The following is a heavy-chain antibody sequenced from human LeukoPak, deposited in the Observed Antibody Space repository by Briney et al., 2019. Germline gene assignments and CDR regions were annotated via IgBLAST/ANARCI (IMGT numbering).Heavy chain of an antibody. V-gene: IGHV3-30*18. J-gene: IGHJ4*02. Sequence: GGSLRLSCAASGFTFSDYYMSWIRQAPGKGLEWVAVISYDGTNKYYADSVKGRFTISRDNSKSTLYLQMNSLRAEDTAVYYCAKENDFVYWGQGTLVTVSS. D-gene: IGHD3-3*01. CDR3: AKENDFVY. CDR2: ISYDGTNK. CDR1: GFTFSDYY.